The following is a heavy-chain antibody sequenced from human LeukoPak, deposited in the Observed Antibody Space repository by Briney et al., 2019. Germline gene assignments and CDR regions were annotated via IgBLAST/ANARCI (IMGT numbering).Heavy chain of an antibody. CDR1: GFTVSSNY. J-gene: IGHJ3*02. D-gene: IGHD4-11*01. Sequence: GGSLRLSCAASGFTVSSNYMSWVRQAPGKGLEWVAVISYDGSNKYYADSVKGRFTISRDNSKNTLYLQMNSLRAEDTAVYYCAREYSDYNDAFDIWGQGTMVTVSS. CDR2: ISYDGSNK. V-gene: IGHV3-30*03. CDR3: AREYSDYNDAFDI.